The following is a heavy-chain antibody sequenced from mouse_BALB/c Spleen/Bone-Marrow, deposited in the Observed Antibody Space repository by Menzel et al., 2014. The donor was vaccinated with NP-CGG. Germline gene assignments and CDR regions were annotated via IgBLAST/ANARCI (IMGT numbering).Heavy chain of an antibody. J-gene: IGHJ3*01. D-gene: IGHD2-1*01. V-gene: IGHV7-3*02. CDR1: GFTFTDYY. CDR2: IRNKANCYTT. CDR3: ARDDDNYVRLAY. Sequence: EVQLVESGGGLVQPGGSLRLSCATSGFTFTDYYMSWVRQPPGKALEWLGFIRNKANCYTTEYSASVKGQFTISRDDSHSILYLQINSLRAEDSAAYCCARDDDNYVRLAYWGQGTLVTVSA.